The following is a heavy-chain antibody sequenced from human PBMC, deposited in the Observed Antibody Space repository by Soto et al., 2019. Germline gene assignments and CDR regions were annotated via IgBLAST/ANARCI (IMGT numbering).Heavy chain of an antibody. CDR2: LSYDGTYK. CDR3: AKDQAQYGSACFYGMDV. V-gene: IGHV3-30*18. CDR1: GFTFSIFG. J-gene: IGHJ6*02. Sequence: QEHLVQSGGGVVQPGGSLRLSCDASGFTFSIFGTHWVRQAPGKGLEWVAVLSYDGTYKYYADSVKGRFTISRDNSKNMLFLQMNSLRPDDTAVYYCAKDQAQYGSACFYGMDVWGQGPAVTVSS. D-gene: IGHD3-10*01.